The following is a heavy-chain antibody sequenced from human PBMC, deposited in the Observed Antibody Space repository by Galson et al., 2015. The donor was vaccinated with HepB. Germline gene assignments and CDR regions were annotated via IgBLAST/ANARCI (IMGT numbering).Heavy chain of an antibody. J-gene: IGHJ6*02. CDR1: GGTFSSYA. Sequence: SVKVSCKASGGTFSSYAISWVRQAPGQGLEWMGGIIPIFGIANYAQKFQGRVTIAADESTSTAYMELSSLRSEDTAVYYCARVRAVGYSYGDYYYSGMDVWGQGTTLTVSS. V-gene: IGHV1-69*13. CDR2: IIPIFGIA. D-gene: IGHD5-18*01. CDR3: ARVRAVGYSYGDYYYSGMDV.